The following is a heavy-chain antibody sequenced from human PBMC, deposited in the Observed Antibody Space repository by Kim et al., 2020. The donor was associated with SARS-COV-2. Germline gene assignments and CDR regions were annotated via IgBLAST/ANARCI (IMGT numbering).Heavy chain of an antibody. CDR2: FDPEDGET. V-gene: IGHV1-24*01. CDR1: GYTLTELS. Sequence: ASVKVSCKVSGYTLTELSMHWVRQAPGKGLEWMGGFDPEDGETIYAQKFQGRVTMTEDTSTDTAYMELSSLRSEDTAVYYCATVPCGGDCSNAFDIWGQGTMVTVSS. D-gene: IGHD2-21*02. J-gene: IGHJ3*02. CDR3: ATVPCGGDCSNAFDI.